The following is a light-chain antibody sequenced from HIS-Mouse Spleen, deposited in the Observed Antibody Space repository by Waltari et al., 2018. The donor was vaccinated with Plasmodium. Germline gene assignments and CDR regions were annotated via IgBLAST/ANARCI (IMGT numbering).Light chain of an antibody. Sequence: EIVLTQSPGTLSLSPGERATLSCRASQSVSSSYLAWYQQKPGQAPRLRIYGAASRATGIPDRFSGSGSGTDFTLTISRLEPEDVAVYYCQQYGSSPITFGQGTRLEIK. J-gene: IGKJ5*01. CDR3: QQYGSSPIT. CDR1: QSVSSSY. CDR2: GAA. V-gene: IGKV3-20*01.